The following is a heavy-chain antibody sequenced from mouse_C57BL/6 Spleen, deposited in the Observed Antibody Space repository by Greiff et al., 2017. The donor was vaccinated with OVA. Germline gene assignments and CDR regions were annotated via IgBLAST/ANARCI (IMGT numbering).Heavy chain of an antibody. J-gene: IGHJ2*01. D-gene: IGHD2-3*01. Sequence: VKLQESGPELVKPGASVKISCKASGYAFSSSWMNWVKQRPGKGLEWIGRIYPGDGDTNYNGKFKGKATLTADKSSSTAYMQLSSLTSEDSAVYFCASYDGYYEDFDYWGQGTTLTVSS. CDR1: GYAFSSSW. V-gene: IGHV1-82*01. CDR3: ASYDGYYEDFDY. CDR2: IYPGDGDT.